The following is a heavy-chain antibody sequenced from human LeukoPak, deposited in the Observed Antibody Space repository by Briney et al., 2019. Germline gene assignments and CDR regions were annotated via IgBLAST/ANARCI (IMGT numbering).Heavy chain of an antibody. V-gene: IGHV4-38-2*02. D-gene: IGHD2/OR15-2a*01. CDR3: AKSPGYCDSNSSGCYYYYYYYMDV. CDR1: GYSITTGNY. Sequence: PSENLSLTCTVSGYSITTGNYWGWVRQSPGKGLGWIGSIFHSGKTYYNLSLKSRVTLSIDRSRSQFSLRLNSVTAADTAVYFCAKSPGYCDSNSSGCYYYYYYYMDVWGKGTTVTVSS. J-gene: IGHJ6*03. CDR2: IFHSGKT.